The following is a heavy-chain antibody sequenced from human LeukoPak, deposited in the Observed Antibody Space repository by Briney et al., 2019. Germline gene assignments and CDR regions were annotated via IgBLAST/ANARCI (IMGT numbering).Heavy chain of an antibody. CDR2: INPSGGST. Sequence: ASVKVSCKASGYTFTGYYIHWVRQAPGQGLEWMGIINPSGGSTNYAQKFQGRVSMTRDTSTSTVYMELSSLRSEDTAMYWCARGYYDSSGYDPGLGYWGQGTLVTVSS. V-gene: IGHV1-46*01. J-gene: IGHJ4*02. CDR1: GYTFTGYY. D-gene: IGHD3-22*01. CDR3: ARGYYDSSGYDPGLGY.